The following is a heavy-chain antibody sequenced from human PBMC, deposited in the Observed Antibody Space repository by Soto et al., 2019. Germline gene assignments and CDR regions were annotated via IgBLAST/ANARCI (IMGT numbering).Heavy chain of an antibody. J-gene: IGHJ4*02. Sequence: TLSLTCTVSGDSISSYYWSWIRQPPGEGLEWIGDIYYSGSTYYNPSLKSRVAISVDTSKNHFSLKLSSVTAADTAVYYCASRKSSPYFDYWGQGTLVTVSS. CDR3: ASRKSSPYFDY. D-gene: IGHD3-10*01. V-gene: IGHV4-30-4*08. CDR2: IYYSGST. CDR1: GDSISSYY.